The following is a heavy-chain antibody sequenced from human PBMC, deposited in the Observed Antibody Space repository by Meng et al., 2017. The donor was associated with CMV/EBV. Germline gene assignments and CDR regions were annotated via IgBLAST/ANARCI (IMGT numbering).Heavy chain of an antibody. CDR1: GSSVSSGYY. D-gene: IGHD3-3*01. CDR2: IYHSGST. J-gene: IGHJ3*02. Sequence: GSLRLSCTVSGSSVSSGYYWGWIRQPPGKGLEWIGSIYHSGSTYYNPSLKSRVTISVDTSKNQFSLKLSSVTAADTAVYYCARVGKYYDFWSGYSDAFDIWGQGTMVTVSS. CDR3: ARVGKYYDFWSGYSDAFDI. V-gene: IGHV4-38-2*02.